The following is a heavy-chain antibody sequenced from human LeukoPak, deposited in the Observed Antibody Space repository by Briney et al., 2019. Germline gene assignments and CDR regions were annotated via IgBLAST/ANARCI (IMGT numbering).Heavy chain of an antibody. CDR1: GGSFSGYY. CDR3: ARILAAAGMLFDY. V-gene: IGHV4-34*01. CDR2: INHSGST. J-gene: IGHJ4*02. D-gene: IGHD6-13*01. Sequence: SETLSLTCAVYGGSFSGYYWSWIRQPPGKGLEWIGEINHSGSTNYNPSLKSRVTISVDTSKNQFSLKLSSVTAADTAVYYCARILAAAGMLFDYWGQGTLVTVSS.